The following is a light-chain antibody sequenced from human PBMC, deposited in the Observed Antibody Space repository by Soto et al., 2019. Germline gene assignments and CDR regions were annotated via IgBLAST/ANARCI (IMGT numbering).Light chain of an antibody. CDR1: QSSRGD. V-gene: IGKV1-39*01. CDR2: DVS. J-gene: IGKJ4*01. CDR3: QQTHTSPLR. Sequence: DIQMTQSPSSLSASVGDKVAIMCRASQSSRGDLDWYQQRPGEAPKLLIYDVSSLFSGVPSRFSGSRSGKDFTLTISSLQPEDCATYYCQQTHTSPLRFGGGTKVEIK.